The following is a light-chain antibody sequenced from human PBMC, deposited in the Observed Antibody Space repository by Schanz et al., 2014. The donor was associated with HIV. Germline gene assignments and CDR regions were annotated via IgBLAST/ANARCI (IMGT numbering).Light chain of an antibody. CDR2: DAS. J-gene: IGKJ1*01. Sequence: VVLTQSPATLSLSPGERATLSCRASQSVRRSLAWYQQKPGQAPRLLIYDASNRASGVPARFSGSGSGTDFTLTISRLEPEDFAVYYCQQYASSTPGTFGQGTKVEIK. V-gene: IGKV3-20*01. CDR1: QSVRRS. CDR3: QQYASSTPGT.